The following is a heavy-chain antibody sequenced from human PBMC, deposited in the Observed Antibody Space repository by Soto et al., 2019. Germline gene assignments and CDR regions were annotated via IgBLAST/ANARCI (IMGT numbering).Heavy chain of an antibody. D-gene: IGHD5-18*01. CDR2: IKRNTDAGTA. Sequence: VQLAESGGGFVEPGGSLRLSCAASGFTFTKAWMNWVRQAPGKGLEWVGRIKRNTDAGTADYATPVEGRFSISRDDSKNTVYLEMNSLRAEDTAIYYCAMRGAAMVSYYFDFWGQGTVVTVSS. CDR1: GFTFTKAW. J-gene: IGHJ4*02. CDR3: AMRGAAMVSYYFDF. V-gene: IGHV3-15*01.